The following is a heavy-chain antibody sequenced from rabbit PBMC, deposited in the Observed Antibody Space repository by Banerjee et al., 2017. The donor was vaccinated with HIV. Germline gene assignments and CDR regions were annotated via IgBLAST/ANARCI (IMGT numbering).Heavy chain of an antibody. CDR1: GFSFSNRYV. CDR2: INTSSGNT. CDR3: ARAGNSYPDWLDL. Sequence: QEQLEESGGGLVKPEGSLTLTCKASGFSFSNRYVMCWVRQAPGKGLEWIACINTSSGNTYYASWAKGRFTISKTSWTTVTLQMTSLTAADTATYFCARAGNSYPDWLDLWGPGTLVTVS. D-gene: IGHD8-1*01. V-gene: IGHV1S45*01. J-gene: IGHJ5*01.